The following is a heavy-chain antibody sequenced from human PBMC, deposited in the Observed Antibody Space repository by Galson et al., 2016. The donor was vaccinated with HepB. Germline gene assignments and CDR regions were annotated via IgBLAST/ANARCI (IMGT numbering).Heavy chain of an antibody. Sequence: GFAFSNSAMGWIRQVPGKGLEWVSTISPGRPNTHYADSVWSRFTISRDDAKDTVFLHMYSLSDEDTAVYYCAVWLQAHFDHWGQGTFVAVSS. J-gene: IGHJ4*02. D-gene: IGHD5-24*01. CDR3: AVWLQAHFDH. CDR2: ISPGRPNT. CDR1: GFAFSNSA. V-gene: IGHV3-23*01.